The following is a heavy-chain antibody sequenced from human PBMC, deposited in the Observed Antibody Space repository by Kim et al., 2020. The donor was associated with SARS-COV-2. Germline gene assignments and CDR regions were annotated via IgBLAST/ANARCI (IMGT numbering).Heavy chain of an antibody. J-gene: IGHJ4*01. V-gene: IGHV4-38-2*02. CDR3: ATDRRYYGSGTPLFDY. Sequence: SETLSLTCIVSGYSISSGYYWGWIRQPPGKGLEWIGSFHYSGSTYYNASLKSRVTISVDTSKNQFSLKLSSVTAADTAVYYCATDRRYYGSGTPLFDYWG. CDR2: FHYSGST. CDR1: GYSISSGYY. D-gene: IGHD3-10*01.